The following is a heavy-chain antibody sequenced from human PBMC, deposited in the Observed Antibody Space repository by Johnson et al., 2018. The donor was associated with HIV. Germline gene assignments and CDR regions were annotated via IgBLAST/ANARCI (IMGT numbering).Heavy chain of an antibody. CDR1: GFTFSTYA. J-gene: IGHJ3*02. CDR3: ARERIGYSSSGDAFDI. CDR2: ISWNSGSI. Sequence: VQLVESRGGLIQPGGSLRLSCAASGFTFSTYAMHWVRQAPGKGLEWVSGISWNSGSIGYADSVKGRFTISRDNAKKTLYLQMNSLRAEDTAVYYCARERIGYSSSGDAFDIWGQGTMVTVSS. D-gene: IGHD2-2*01. V-gene: IGHV3-9*01.